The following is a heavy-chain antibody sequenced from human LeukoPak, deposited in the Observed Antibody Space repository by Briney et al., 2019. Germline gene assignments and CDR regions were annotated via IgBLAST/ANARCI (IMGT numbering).Heavy chain of an antibody. D-gene: IGHD6-13*01. CDR2: ISSSSSTI. V-gene: IGHV3-48*04. Sequence: PGGSLRLSCAASGFTFSSYSMNWVRQAPGKGLEWVSYISSSSSTIYYADSVKGRFTISRDNAKNSLYLQMNSLRAEDTAVYYCARGSSSWYFSGDYWGQGTLVTVSS. CDR1: GFTFSSYS. J-gene: IGHJ4*02. CDR3: ARGSSSWYFSGDY.